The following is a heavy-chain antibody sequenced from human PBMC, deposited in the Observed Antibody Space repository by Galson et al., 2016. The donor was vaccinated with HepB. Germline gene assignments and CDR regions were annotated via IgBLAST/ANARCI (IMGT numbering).Heavy chain of an antibody. CDR2: IYWDYDK. D-gene: IGHD1-26*01. CDR3: AHRGTWDYLDP. Sequence: PALVKPTQTLTLTCTFSGFSLDSGAVGVGWVRQPPGKALEFLALIYWDYDKHYSPSLKSRLTITKDTSKNQVVLRMTNMDPVDTATYFCAHRGTWDYLDPWGQGILVTVSS. J-gene: IGHJ5*01. V-gene: IGHV2-5*02. CDR1: GFSLDSGAVG.